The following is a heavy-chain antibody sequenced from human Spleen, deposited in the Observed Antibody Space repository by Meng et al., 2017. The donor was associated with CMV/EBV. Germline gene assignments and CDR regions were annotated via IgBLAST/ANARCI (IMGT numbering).Heavy chain of an antibody. V-gene: IGHV3-21*01. CDR1: GFTFTSYS. D-gene: IGHD3-3*01. J-gene: IGHJ6*02. CDR2: ISSSSSYI. Sequence: ESLKISCAASGFTFTSYSMNWVRQAPGKGLEWVSSISSSSSYIYYADSVKGRFTISRDNAKNSLYLQMNSLRAEDTAVYYCARAGGIYDSPDVWGQGTTVTVSS. CDR3: ARAGGIYDSPDV.